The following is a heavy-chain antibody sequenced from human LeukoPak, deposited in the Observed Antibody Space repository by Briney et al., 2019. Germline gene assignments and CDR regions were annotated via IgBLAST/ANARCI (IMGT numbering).Heavy chain of an antibody. Sequence: PGGSLRLSCAASGFTLSKYLMHWVRQAPGKGLVWVSRIHGDGISTTYADSVKGRFTISRDNAKNTLYLQMNSLRPEDTAVYFCASGELDSLYYFDYWGQGTLVTVSS. CDR2: IHGDGIST. J-gene: IGHJ4*02. CDR1: GFTLSKYL. V-gene: IGHV3-74*01. D-gene: IGHD1-1*01. CDR3: ASGELDSLYYFDY.